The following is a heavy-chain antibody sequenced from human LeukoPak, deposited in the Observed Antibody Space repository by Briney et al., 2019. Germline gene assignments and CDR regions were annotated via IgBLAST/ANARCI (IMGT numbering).Heavy chain of an antibody. CDR2: IYLGVST. Sequence: PFGSLSLTRTISVVSLGTYYWTWIRQPPPKGLEWIGYIYLGVSTNYNPSLKSRVTLSADTSKNQFSLSLTTLTATDTDTYYCARWALKGYYADVWGNGTTVIVSS. CDR3: ARWALKGYYADV. CDR1: VVSLGTYY. J-gene: IGHJ6*04. D-gene: IGHD2-2*01. V-gene: IGHV4-4*09.